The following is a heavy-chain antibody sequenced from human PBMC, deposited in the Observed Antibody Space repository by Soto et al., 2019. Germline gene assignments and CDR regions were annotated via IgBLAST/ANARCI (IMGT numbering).Heavy chain of an antibody. V-gene: IGHV1-69*06. CDR3: ATAHNSGWYFFDY. J-gene: IGHJ4*02. CDR1: GGSFSTLG. CDR2: IIPLFGKA. D-gene: IGHD6-19*01. Sequence: VASVKVSCKASGGSFSTLGINWVRQAPGQGLEWMGGIIPLFGKARYAETSQGRVTITADTSTGTAYMEVSSLRSDDTAVFYCATAHNSGWYFFDYWGPGTLVPVSS.